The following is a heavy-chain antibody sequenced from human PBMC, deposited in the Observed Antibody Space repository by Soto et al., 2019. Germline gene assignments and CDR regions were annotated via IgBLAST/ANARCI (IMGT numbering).Heavy chain of an antibody. CDR1: GGSVSNNRDA. CDR3: ARARVVPAATYFDY. V-gene: IGHV6-1*01. CDR2: TYYRSKWYN. J-gene: IGHJ4*02. Sequence: QALSLPVANTGGSVSNNRDAWNWIRHSPSRGLEWLGRTYYRSKWYNDYAVSVKSRITINPDTSKNQFSLQLNSVTPEDTAVYYCARARVVPAATYFDYSGQGTLVTVSS. D-gene: IGHD2-2*01.